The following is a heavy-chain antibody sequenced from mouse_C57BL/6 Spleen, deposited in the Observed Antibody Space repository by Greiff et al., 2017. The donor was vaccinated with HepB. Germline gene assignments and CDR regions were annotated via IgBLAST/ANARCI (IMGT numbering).Heavy chain of an antibody. D-gene: IGHD2-4*01. CDR2: IDPSDSYT. CDR3: ARRRYYDYDVWYFDV. Sequence: QVQLQQPGAELVMPGASVKLSCKASGYTFTSYWMHWVKQRPGQGLEWIGEIDPSDSYTNYNQKFKGKSTLTVDKSSSTAYMQLSSLTSEDSAVYYCARRRYYDYDVWYFDVWGTGTTVTVSS. J-gene: IGHJ1*03. CDR1: GYTFTSYW. V-gene: IGHV1-69*01.